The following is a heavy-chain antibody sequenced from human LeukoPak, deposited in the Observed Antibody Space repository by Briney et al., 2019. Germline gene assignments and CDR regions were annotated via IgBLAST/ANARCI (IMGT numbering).Heavy chain of an antibody. J-gene: IGHJ3*02. D-gene: IGHD1-26*01. V-gene: IGHV3-7*01. CDR2: IKQDGSKK. CDR3: ARGGPLKWELGWNAFDI. Sequence: GGTLRLSCAASGFTFSSYWMSWVRQAPGKGLEWVANIKQDGSKKYYVDSVKGRFTISRDNAKNSLYLQMNSLRAEDTAVYYCARGGPLKWELGWNAFDIWGQGTMVTVSS. CDR1: GFTFSSYW.